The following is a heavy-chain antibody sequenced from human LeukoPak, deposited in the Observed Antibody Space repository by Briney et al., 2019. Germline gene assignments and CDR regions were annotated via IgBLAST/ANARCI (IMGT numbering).Heavy chain of an antibody. CDR1: GGSISSGDYY. CDR2: MYYSGST. D-gene: IGHD3-22*01. J-gene: IGHJ5*02. V-gene: IGHV4-30-4*01. CDR3: ARPCYYDSRIDP. Sequence: SETLSLTCTVTGGSISSGDYYWSWIRQPPGKGLEWIAYMYYSGSTYYNPSLKSRVTMSADTSKNQLSLKLSSVTAADTAVYYCARPCYYDSRIDPWGQGILVTVSS.